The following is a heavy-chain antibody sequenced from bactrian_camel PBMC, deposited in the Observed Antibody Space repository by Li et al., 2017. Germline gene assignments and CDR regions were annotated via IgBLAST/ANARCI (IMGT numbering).Heavy chain of an antibody. V-gene: IGHV3S53*01. CDR1: GGTVSTLC. J-gene: IGHJ4*01. Sequence: HVQLVESGGGSVQAGGSLTLSCAVSGGTVSTLCVAWFRQAPGQKREAVANIEDDNIPHYADAVKGRFTISKDTAKNTLILQMNSLNPEDTAMYYCAAEACKWWHVRILKDYSAWGQGTQVTVS. CDR2: IEDDNIP. D-gene: IGHD7*01. CDR3: AAEACKWWHVRILKDYSA.